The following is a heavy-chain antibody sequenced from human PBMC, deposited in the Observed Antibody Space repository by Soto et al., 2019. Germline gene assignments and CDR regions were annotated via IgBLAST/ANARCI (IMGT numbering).Heavy chain of an antibody. CDR1: GFNFSTYW. V-gene: IGHV3-74*01. D-gene: IGHD3-10*01. CDR3: GSGSGKKRGIYV. J-gene: IGHJ4*02. Sequence: EVQLVESGGVLVQPGGSLRLSCAATGFNFSTYWMHWVRQAPGKGLVWVSRLNSDGSTTAYADSVKGRFTISRDNAKNTQYLQMNRLRAEDTAVYYCGSGSGKKRGIYVGGQGNLVNVSS. CDR2: LNSDGSTT.